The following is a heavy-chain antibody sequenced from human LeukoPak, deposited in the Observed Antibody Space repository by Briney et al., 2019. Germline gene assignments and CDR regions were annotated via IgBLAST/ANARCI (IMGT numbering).Heavy chain of an antibody. Sequence: GGSLRLSCAASGFTFDDYAMHWVRQAPGKGLEWVSGISWNSGSIGYADSVKGRFTISRDNAKNSLYLQMNSLRAEDTALYHCAKVGYNYDFWSGPLDYWGQGTLVTVSS. CDR2: ISWNSGSI. CDR3: AKVGYNYDFWSGPLDY. D-gene: IGHD3-3*01. V-gene: IGHV3-9*01. CDR1: GFTFDDYA. J-gene: IGHJ4*02.